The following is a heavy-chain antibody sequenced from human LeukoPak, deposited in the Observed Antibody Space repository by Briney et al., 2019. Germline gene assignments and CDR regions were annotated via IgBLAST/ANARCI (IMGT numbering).Heavy chain of an antibody. CDR2: ISGSGGST. CDR3: ATLPPGPGYCSGGSCPY. V-gene: IGHV3-23*01. D-gene: IGHD2-15*01. J-gene: IGHJ4*02. CDR1: GFTFSSYA. Sequence: GGSLRLSCAASGFTFSSYAMSWVRQAPGKGLEWVSAISGSGGSTYYADSVKGRFTISRDKSKNTLYLQMNSLRAEDTAVYCWATLPPGPGYCSGGSCPYWGQGTLVTVSS.